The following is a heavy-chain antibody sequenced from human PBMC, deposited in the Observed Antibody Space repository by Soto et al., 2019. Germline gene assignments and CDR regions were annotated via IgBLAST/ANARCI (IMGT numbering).Heavy chain of an antibody. V-gene: IGHV4-59*01. Sequence: SETLSLTCTVSGGSISGYYWSWIRQPPGKGLEWIGYIYYSGSTNYNPSLKRRVTISVDTSKNQFSLKLSSVTAADTAVYYCARVRCSGGSCYLFDYWGQGTLVTVSS. J-gene: IGHJ4*02. CDR1: GGSISGYY. CDR3: ARVRCSGGSCYLFDY. D-gene: IGHD2-15*01. CDR2: IYYSGST.